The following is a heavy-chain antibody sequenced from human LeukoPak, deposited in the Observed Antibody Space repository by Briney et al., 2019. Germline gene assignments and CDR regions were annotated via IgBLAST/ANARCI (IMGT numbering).Heavy chain of an antibody. D-gene: IGHD6-19*01. V-gene: IGHV1-2*02. CDR2: INANSGGT. CDR1: GYTFTDYY. J-gene: IGHJ4*02. CDR3: ARDKNSGWSHFDY. Sequence: ASVKVSCKASGYTFTDYYMHRVRQAPGQGLEWMGWINANSGGTNYAQKFQGRVTLTRDTSISTAYMELSRLRSDDTAVYYCARDKNSGWSHFDYWGQGTLVTVSS.